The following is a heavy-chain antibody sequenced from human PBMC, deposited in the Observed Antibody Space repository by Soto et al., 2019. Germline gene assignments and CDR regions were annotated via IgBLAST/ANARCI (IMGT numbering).Heavy chain of an antibody. Sequence: GGSLRLSCAASGFTFSSYAMSWVRQAPGKGLEWVSAISGSGGSTYYADSVKGRFTISRDNSKNTLYLQMNSLRAEDTAIYYCAKGRYSSSWYWFDPWGQGTLVTVSS. J-gene: IGHJ5*02. CDR1: GFTFSSYA. D-gene: IGHD6-13*01. CDR2: ISGSGGST. V-gene: IGHV3-23*01. CDR3: AKGRYSSSWYWFDP.